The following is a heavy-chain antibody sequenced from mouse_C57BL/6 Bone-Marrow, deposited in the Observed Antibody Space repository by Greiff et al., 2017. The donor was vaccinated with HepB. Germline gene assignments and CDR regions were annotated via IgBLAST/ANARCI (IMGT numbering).Heavy chain of an antibody. Sequence: QVQLQQTGAELVMPGASVKLSCKASGYTFTSYWMHWVKQRPGQGLEWIGEIDPSDSYTNYNQKFKGKSTLTVDKSSSTAYMQLSSLTSEDSAVYYCARGLRLRRAYWGQGTLVTVSA. V-gene: IGHV1-69*01. CDR3: ARGLRLRRAY. CDR1: GYTFTSYW. D-gene: IGHD3-2*02. CDR2: IDPSDSYT. J-gene: IGHJ3*01.